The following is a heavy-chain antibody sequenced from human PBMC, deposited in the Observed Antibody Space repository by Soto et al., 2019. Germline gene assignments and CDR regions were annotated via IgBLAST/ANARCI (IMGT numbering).Heavy chain of an antibody. CDR3: ARDQAYYDILTGLDY. Sequence: QVQLVQSGAEVKKPGASVKVSCKASGYTFTSYAMHWVRQAPGQRLEWMGWINAGNGNTKYSQKFQGRVTITSDTSASTADMELSSLRSEDTAVYDCARDQAYYDILTGLDYLGQGTLVTVSS. CDR2: INAGNGNT. V-gene: IGHV1-3*01. D-gene: IGHD3-9*01. CDR1: GYTFTSYA. J-gene: IGHJ4*02.